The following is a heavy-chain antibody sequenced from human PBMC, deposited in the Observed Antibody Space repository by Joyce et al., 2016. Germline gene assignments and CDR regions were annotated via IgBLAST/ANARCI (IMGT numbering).Heavy chain of an antibody. Sequence: EVHLVESGGGLVKRGGSLRLSCAASGFTFSHAWMNWVRQVPGEGRGWVVRIKSETSGGSIDDPAPVKGRFAISRDDSENTVYLQMNSLKSEDTAVYYCTTDAVSTISNFFNYWGQGTVVTVSS. D-gene: IGHD5/OR15-5a*01. J-gene: IGHJ4*02. CDR1: GFTFSHAW. V-gene: IGHV3-15*07. CDR3: TTDAVSTISNFFNY. CDR2: IKSETSGGSI.